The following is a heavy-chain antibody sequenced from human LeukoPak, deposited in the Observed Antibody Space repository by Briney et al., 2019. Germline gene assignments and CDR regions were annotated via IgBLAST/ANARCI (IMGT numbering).Heavy chain of an antibody. CDR2: IYYSGST. D-gene: IGHD5-18*01. J-gene: IGHJ4*02. CDR1: GGSISSYY. V-gene: IGHV4-59*01. Sequence: PSETLSLTCTVSGGSISSYYWSWIRQPPGRGLEWIGYIYYSGSTNYNPSLKSRVTISLDTSKNQFSLKLSSVTAADTAVYYCASRGIDDTALSYWGQGTLVTVSS. CDR3: ASRGIDDTALSY.